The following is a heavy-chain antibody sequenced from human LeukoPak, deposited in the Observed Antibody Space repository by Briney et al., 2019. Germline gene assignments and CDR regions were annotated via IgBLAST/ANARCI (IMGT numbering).Heavy chain of an antibody. V-gene: IGHV3-21*01. CDR1: GFTAGGYA. CDR2: ISWSGSYI. J-gene: IGHJ4*02. D-gene: IGHD4-17*01. Sequence: GGSLRLSCAISGFTAGGYAMNWVRQAPGKGLEWVSSISWSGSYIYYADSVRGRFTISRDNAKSSVYLQMDSLRAEDTAVYYCAKDAQYGDEYFYYWGQGTLVTVSS. CDR3: AKDAQYGDEYFYY.